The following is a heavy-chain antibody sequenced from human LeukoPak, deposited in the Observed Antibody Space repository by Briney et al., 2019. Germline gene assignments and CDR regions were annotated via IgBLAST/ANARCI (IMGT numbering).Heavy chain of an antibody. V-gene: IGHV1-24*01. CDR1: GYTLTELS. D-gene: IGHD6-13*01. CDR2: FDPEDGET. Sequence: GASVKVSCKVSGYTLTELSMHWVRQAPGKGLEWMGGFDPEDGETIYAQKFQGRVTMTEDTSTDTAYMELSSLRSEDTAAYYCATGTPDSSSWYTPHPLFDYWGQGTLVTVSS. J-gene: IGHJ4*02. CDR3: ATGTPDSSSWYTPHPLFDY.